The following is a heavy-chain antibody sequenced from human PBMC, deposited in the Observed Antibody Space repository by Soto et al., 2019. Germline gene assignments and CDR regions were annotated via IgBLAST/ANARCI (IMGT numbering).Heavy chain of an antibody. J-gene: IGHJ6*02. Sequence: SVKVSCKASGGTFSSYSISWVRQAPGQGLEWMGGIIPIFGTANYAQKFQGRVTITADESTSTAYMELSSLRSEDTAVYYCAGGITIFGVVITPDYGMDVWGQGTTVTVSS. D-gene: IGHD3-3*01. V-gene: IGHV1-69*13. CDR2: IIPIFGTA. CDR1: GGTFSSYS. CDR3: AGGITIFGVVITPDYGMDV.